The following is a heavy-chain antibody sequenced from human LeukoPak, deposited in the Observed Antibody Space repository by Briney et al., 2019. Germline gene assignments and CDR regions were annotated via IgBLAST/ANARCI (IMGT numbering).Heavy chain of an antibody. CDR1: GASVSSGRHY. CDR2: IYTSGTT. J-gene: IGHJ4*02. V-gene: IGHV4-61*02. D-gene: IGHD3-22*01. Sequence: SETLSLTCTVSGASVSSGRHYWTWIRQPAGKGLEWIGRIYTSGTTKYDPSLESRVAISMDTSKNQFSLKLTSVTAADTAVYYCARLSGYYDGSPEVWGQGTLVAVSS. CDR3: ARLSGYYDGSPEV.